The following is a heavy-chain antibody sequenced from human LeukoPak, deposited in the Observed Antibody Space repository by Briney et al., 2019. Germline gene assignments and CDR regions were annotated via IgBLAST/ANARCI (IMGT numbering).Heavy chain of an antibody. CDR2: ISGSGGST. Sequence: GGSLRLSCAASGFTFSSYAMSWVRQAPGKGLEWVSAISGSGGSTYYADSVKGRFTISRDNSKNTLYLQVNSLRAEDTAVYYCAKEGYCSSTSCYRPYYFDYWGQGTLVTVSS. J-gene: IGHJ4*02. CDR3: AKEGYCSSTSCYRPYYFDY. CDR1: GFTFSSYA. V-gene: IGHV3-23*01. D-gene: IGHD2-2*02.